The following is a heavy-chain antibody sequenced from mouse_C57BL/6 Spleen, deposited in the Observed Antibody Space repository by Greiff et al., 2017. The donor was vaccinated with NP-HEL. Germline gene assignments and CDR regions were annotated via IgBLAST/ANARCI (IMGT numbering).Heavy chain of an antibody. CDR1: GYTFTSYW. J-gene: IGHJ1*03. CDR3: ARSYYGSSSHV. D-gene: IGHD1-1*01. CDR2: IDPSDSYT. Sequence: VQLQQSGAELVMPGASVKLSCKASGYTFTSYWMHWVKQRPGQGLEWIGEIDPSDSYTNYNQKFKGKSTLTVDKSSSTAYMQLSSLTSEDSAVYYGARSYYGSSSHVWGTGTTVTVSS. V-gene: IGHV1-69*01.